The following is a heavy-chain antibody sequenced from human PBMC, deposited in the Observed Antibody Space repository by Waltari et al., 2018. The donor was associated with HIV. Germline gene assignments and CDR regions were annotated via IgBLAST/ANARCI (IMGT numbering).Heavy chain of an antibody. J-gene: IGHJ4*02. CDR3: AYDRAYFRHPRTGWGAYFDD. D-gene: IGHD3-22*01. Sequence: VNMEQPGARAAKRGGSVGGSCKKVPLSPGHGFPSPISLGFLQAPGRGPQWLGIVNPTGAGIASYAHKFRARLTISADRSTSTTYLEVRGLTNDDTGMYYCAYDRAYFRHPRTGWGAYFDDWGRGTWVTVSS. CDR1: PLSPGHGFPSP. V-gene: IGHV1-46*01. CDR2: VNPTGAGIA.